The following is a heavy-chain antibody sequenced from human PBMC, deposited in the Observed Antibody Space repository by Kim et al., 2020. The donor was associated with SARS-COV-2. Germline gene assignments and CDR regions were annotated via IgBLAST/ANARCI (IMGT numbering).Heavy chain of an antibody. J-gene: IGHJ3*02. D-gene: IGHD2-15*01. CDR1: GGSISSSNW. V-gene: IGHV4-4*02. CDR3: ARCPDIVVVVAARAMDAFDI. CDR2: IYHSGST. Sequence: SETLSLTCAVSGGSISSSNWWSWVRQPPGKGLEWIGEIYHSGSTNYNPSLKSRVTISVDKSKNQFSLKLSSVTAADTAVYYCARCPDIVVVVAARAMDAFDIWGQGTMVTVSS.